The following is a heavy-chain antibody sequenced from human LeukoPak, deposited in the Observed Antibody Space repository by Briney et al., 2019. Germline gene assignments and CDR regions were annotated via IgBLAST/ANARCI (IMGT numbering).Heavy chain of an antibody. D-gene: IGHD3-10*01. CDR2: IYYSGST. Sequence: KPSETLSLTCTVSGGSISSSSYYWGWIRQPPGKGLEWIGSIYYSGSTYYNPSLKSRVTISVDTSKNQFSLKLSSVTAADTAVYYCASLGRGSGSLSSGTPNWFDPWGQGTLVTVSS. V-gene: IGHV4-39*01. J-gene: IGHJ5*02. CDR1: GGSISSSSYY. CDR3: ASLGRGSGSLSSGTPNWFDP.